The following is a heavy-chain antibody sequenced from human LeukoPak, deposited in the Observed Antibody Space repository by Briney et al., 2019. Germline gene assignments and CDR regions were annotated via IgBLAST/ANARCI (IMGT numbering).Heavy chain of an antibody. CDR2: IYYSGST. CDR3: ARSDQYYYDSSGYFDY. Sequence: SETLSLTCTVSGGSISSYYWSWIRQPPGKGLEWIGYIYYSGSTNYNPSLKSQVTISVDTSKIQFSLKLSSVTAADTAVYYCARSDQYYYDSSGYFDYWGQGTLVTVSS. V-gene: IGHV4-59*01. D-gene: IGHD3-22*01. CDR1: GGSISSYY. J-gene: IGHJ4*02.